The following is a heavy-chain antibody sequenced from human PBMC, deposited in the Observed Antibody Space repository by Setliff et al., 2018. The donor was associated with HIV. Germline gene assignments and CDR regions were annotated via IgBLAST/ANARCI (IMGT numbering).Heavy chain of an antibody. CDR2: IYPGESDT. J-gene: IGHJ3*02. V-gene: IGHV5-51*01. Sequence: GASLKISCKGSGYSFTSYWIGWVRQMPGKGLEWMGIIYPGESDTRYSPSFQGQVTISADKSISTAYLPWSSLKAADNAMYYWARHNPGRGAFDIWGQGTMVTVSS. CDR1: GYSFTSYW. CDR3: ARHNPGRGAFDI. D-gene: IGHD6-25*01.